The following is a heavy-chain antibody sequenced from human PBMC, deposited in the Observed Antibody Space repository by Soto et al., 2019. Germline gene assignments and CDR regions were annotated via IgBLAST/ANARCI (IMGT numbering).Heavy chain of an antibody. D-gene: IGHD1-26*01. Sequence: EVQLLESGGGLVQPGGSLRLSCAASGFTFSSYAMSWVRQAPGKGLEWVSAISGSGGSTYYADSVKGRFTISRDNSKNTLYLQMNSVRAEDTAVYYCAKTLVYLYSGSYYGLDYWGQGTLVTVSS. CDR1: GFTFSSYA. J-gene: IGHJ4*02. CDR3: AKTLVYLYSGSYYGLDY. CDR2: ISGSGGST. V-gene: IGHV3-23*01.